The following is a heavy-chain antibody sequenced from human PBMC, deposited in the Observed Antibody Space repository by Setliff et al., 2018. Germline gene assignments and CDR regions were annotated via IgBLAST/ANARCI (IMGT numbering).Heavy chain of an antibody. CDR2: IYYSGST. D-gene: IGHD6-19*01. Sequence: KASETLSLTCTVSGGSISSSSYYWGWIRQPPGKGLEWSGSIYYSGSTYYNSSLKSRVTISVDTSKNQSSRKLSSVTAADTAVYYCPRQEGWYASNLLNWCGPWGQGTLGTVSS. CDR3: PRQEGWYASNLLNWCGP. J-gene: IGHJ5*02. V-gene: IGHV4-39*01. CDR1: GGSISSSSYY.